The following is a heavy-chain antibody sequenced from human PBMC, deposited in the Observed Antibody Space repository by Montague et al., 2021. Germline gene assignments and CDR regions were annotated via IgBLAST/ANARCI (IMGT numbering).Heavy chain of an antibody. D-gene: IGHD3-10*01. Sequence: TLSLTRTVSGGSISSGGYYWSWIRPLPGKGLEWIGYIFYSGNTYYNPSLKSRVTISVDTSKNQFSLKLSSVTAADTAVYYCARAEDYYGSGSYLGFDYWGQGTLVTVSS. CDR3: ARAEDYYGSGSYLGFDY. J-gene: IGHJ4*02. CDR2: IFYSGNT. CDR1: GGSISSGGYY. V-gene: IGHV4-31*03.